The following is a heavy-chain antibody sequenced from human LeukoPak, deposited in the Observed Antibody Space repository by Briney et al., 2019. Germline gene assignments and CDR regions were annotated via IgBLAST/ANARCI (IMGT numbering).Heavy chain of an antibody. CDR1: GYTFTSYG. Sequence: ASVKVSCKASGYTFTSYGISWVRQAPGQGLEWVAWISANSGNTNYAQKVQGRVTMTTDTSTSTAYMELRSLRSDDTAVYYCARGWANYYDSNGYHDCWGQGTLVTVSS. V-gene: IGHV1-18*01. CDR3: ARGWANYYDSNGYHDC. J-gene: IGHJ4*02. D-gene: IGHD3-22*01. CDR2: ISANSGNT.